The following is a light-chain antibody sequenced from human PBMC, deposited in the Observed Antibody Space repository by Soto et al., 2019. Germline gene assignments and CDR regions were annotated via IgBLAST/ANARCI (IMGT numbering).Light chain of an antibody. Sequence: VLTQPPSVSAAPGQKVTTSCSGSSSNIGGNSVSWYQQLPGTAPKLLIYDDNKRPSGIPDRFSGSKSGTSATLGITGFQTGDEADYYCGSWDSSLSAYVFGTGTKVTV. J-gene: IGLJ1*01. CDR1: SSNIGGNS. CDR3: GSWDSSLSAYV. CDR2: DDN. V-gene: IGLV1-51*01.